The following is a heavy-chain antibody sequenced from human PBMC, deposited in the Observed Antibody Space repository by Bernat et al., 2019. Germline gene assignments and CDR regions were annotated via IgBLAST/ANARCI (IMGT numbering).Heavy chain of an antibody. D-gene: IGHD5-18*01. CDR1: GFTLSSYW. CDR3: SRSNTAVPGGDV. Sequence: VQLVESGGGLVQPGGCLRLSCESSGFTLSSYWMSWVRQAPGKGLEWVANIKQDGSEKYYVDSAPPRFTISRDNAKNSLFLQMNSLRAEDTAVYFCSRSNTAVPGGDVWGQGTMVTVSS. CDR2: IKQDGSEK. J-gene: IGHJ3*01. V-gene: IGHV3-7*04.